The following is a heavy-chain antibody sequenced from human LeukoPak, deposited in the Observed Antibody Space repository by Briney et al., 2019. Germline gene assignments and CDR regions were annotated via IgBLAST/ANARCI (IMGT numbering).Heavy chain of an antibody. CDR2: INPDGNKK. D-gene: IGHD5-18*01. Sequence: AGGSMRPSCAVSVLTFISSWIDWVRHAPGKGLEWVASINPDGNKKYSADSVKGRFTISRDNAENSLYLQMNSLRVEDTAFYYCARDLAYSRLDYWGQGMLVTVSS. CDR3: ARDLAYSRLDY. V-gene: IGHV3-7*01. J-gene: IGHJ4*02. CDR1: VLTFISSW.